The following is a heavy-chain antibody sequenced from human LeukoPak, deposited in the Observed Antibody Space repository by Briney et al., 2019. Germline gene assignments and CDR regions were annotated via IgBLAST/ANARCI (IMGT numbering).Heavy chain of an antibody. CDR2: IKQDGSEK. Sequence: GGSLRLSCAASGFTFSSYWMSWVRQAPGEGLEWVANIKQDGSEKYYVDSVKGRFTISRDNAKNSLYLQMNSLRAEDTAVYYCARDMHIGYCSSTSCSDAFDIWGQGTMVTVSS. CDR1: GFTFSSYW. J-gene: IGHJ3*02. CDR3: ARDMHIGYCSSTSCSDAFDI. V-gene: IGHV3-7*03. D-gene: IGHD2-2*01.